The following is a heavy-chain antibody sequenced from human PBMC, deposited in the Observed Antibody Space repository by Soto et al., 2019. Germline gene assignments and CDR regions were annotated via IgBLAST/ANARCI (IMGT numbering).Heavy chain of an antibody. CDR3: ARGRPSRGTDCWAIEY. CDR1: GFTVSSNY. J-gene: IGHJ4*02. V-gene: IGHV3-66*01. CDR2: IYSGGTT. Sequence: EVQLVESGGGLVQPGGSLRLSCAASGFTVSSNYMSWVRQAPGKGLGSVSFIYSGGTTYYAGSVMGRFTISRDSSKNTVFVPMNSLSAEDTAVYYCARGRPSRGTDCWAIEYWGQGILVIVPS. D-gene: IGHD2-21*02.